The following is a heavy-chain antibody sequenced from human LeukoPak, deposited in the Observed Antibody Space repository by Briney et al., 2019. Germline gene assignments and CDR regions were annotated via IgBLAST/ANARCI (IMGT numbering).Heavy chain of an antibody. CDR2: ITSDSSYT. V-gene: IGHV3-11*03. CDR1: GFTVSSNY. J-gene: IGHJ3*01. Sequence: GGSLRLSCAASGFTVSSNYMSWVRQAPGKGLEWVSYITSDSSYTNYADSVKGRFTISRDNAKNSLYLQMDSLRAEDTAVYYCAADGEYAFLVWGQGTMVTVSS. D-gene: IGHD5-24*01. CDR3: AADGEYAFLV.